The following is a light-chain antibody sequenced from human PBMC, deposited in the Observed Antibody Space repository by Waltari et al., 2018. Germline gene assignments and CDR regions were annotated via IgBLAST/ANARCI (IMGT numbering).Light chain of an antibody. CDR1: QSGGSN. CDR3: QQYNNWPPLT. V-gene: IGKV3-15*01. J-gene: IGKJ4*01. Sequence: EVVMTQSPATLSVSPGESATLSCRASQSGGSNLAWYQQKPGQAPRLLIYDATTSATGVPGRFSGRGSETEFTLTISSLQSEDFAVYYCQQYNNWPPLTFGGGTKVEIK. CDR2: DAT.